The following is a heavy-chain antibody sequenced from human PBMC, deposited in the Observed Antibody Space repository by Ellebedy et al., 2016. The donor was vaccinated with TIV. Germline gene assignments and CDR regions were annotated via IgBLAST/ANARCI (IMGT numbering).Heavy chain of an antibody. V-gene: IGHV3-66*04. J-gene: IGHJ4*02. CDR3: AKPPTTLYPGY. D-gene: IGHD3-16*01. CDR1: GFTVSSNY. CDR2: IYSGGST. Sequence: PGGSLRLSCAASGFTVSSNYMSWVRQAPGKGLEWVSVIYSGGSTYYADSVKGRFTISRDNSKNTLYLQMNSLRAEDTAVYYCAKPPTTLYPGYWGQGTLVTVSS.